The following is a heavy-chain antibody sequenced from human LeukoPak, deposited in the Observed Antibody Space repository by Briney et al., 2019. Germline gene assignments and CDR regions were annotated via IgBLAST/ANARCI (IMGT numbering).Heavy chain of an antibody. CDR2: ISNSGDGT. Sequence: GGSLRLSCAASGFTFRTYAMSWVRQAPGKGLEWVSGISNSGDGTYYAASVKGRFTIPRDNSNHRVFLQMNCIRADAAAKYYCGKVKLRGSWHTRSDFWGQGTLVTVSS. J-gene: IGHJ4*02. CDR3: GKVKLRGSWHTRSDF. D-gene: IGHD6-13*01. V-gene: IGHV3-23*01. CDR1: GFTFRTYA.